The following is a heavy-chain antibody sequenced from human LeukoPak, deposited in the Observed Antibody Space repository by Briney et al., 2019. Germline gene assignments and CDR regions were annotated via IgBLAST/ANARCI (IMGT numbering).Heavy chain of an antibody. CDR2: ISSDGTSR. Sequence: GGSLRLSCEASGYSFSTYWMHWVRQAPGEGLMWVSRISSDGTSRTYADSVEGRFTIFRDNAKNTVYLQMDSLRPEDTAVYYCARDCDTSGNYYGWFDPWGQGALVTVSS. V-gene: IGHV3-74*03. D-gene: IGHD3-22*01. J-gene: IGHJ5*02. CDR1: GYSFSTYW. CDR3: ARDCDTSGNYYGWFDP.